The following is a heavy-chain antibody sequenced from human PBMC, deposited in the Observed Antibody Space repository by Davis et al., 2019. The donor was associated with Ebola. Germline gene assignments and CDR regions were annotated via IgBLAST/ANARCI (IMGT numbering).Heavy chain of an antibody. Sequence: PGGSLRLSCAASGFTFSSYWMSWVRQAPGKGLEWVANIKQDGSEKYYVDSVKGRFTISRDNAKNSLYLQMNSLRDEDTAVYYCARDPYSTGITIFGVVDAYFDYWGQGTLVTVSS. D-gene: IGHD3-3*01. V-gene: IGHV3-7*01. CDR1: GFTFSSYW. CDR3: ARDPYSTGITIFGVVDAYFDY. J-gene: IGHJ4*02. CDR2: IKQDGSEK.